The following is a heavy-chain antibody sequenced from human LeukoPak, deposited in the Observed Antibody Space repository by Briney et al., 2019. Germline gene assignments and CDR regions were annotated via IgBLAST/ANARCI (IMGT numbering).Heavy chain of an antibody. CDR1: GYTFSSYG. J-gene: IGHJ4*02. CDR3: ARGGPGAEILGFFNHGTFFDY. V-gene: IGHV1-18*01. CDR2: ISAYSGKP. D-gene: IGHD1-26*01. Sequence: ASVKVSCKASGYTFSSYGTTWVRQAPGQGLEWMGWISAYSGKPNYAQNLQGRVTMTTDTSTSTAYMELRSLRSDDTAVYYCARGGPGAEILGFFNHGTFFDYWGQGALVTVSS.